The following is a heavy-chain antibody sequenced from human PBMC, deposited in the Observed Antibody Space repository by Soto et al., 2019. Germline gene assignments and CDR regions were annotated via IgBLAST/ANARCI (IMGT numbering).Heavy chain of an antibody. CDR1: GGSISSSYYY. CDR2: IYYSGST. V-gene: IGHV4-39*01. Sequence: PSETLSLTCTVSGGSISSSYYYWGWIRQPPGKGLEWIGSIYYSGSTYYNPSLKSRVTIFVDTSKNQFSLKLSSVTAADTAVYYCARHVPSLLWFGEAYNWFDPWGQGTLVTVS. J-gene: IGHJ5*02. D-gene: IGHD3-10*01. CDR3: ARHVPSLLWFGEAYNWFDP.